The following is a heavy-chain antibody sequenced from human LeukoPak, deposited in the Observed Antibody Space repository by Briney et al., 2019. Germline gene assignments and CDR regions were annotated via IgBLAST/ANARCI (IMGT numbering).Heavy chain of an antibody. V-gene: IGHV1-8*01. Sequence: GASVKVSCKASGYTFTSYDINWVRQATGQGLEWMGWMNPNSGNTGYAQKFQGRVTMTRNTSISTAYMELSSLRSEGTAVYYCARGRSSSSWSSPDVWGKGTTVTVSS. CDR2: MNPNSGNT. D-gene: IGHD6-13*01. J-gene: IGHJ6*04. CDR1: GYTFTSYD. CDR3: ARGRSSSSWSSPDV.